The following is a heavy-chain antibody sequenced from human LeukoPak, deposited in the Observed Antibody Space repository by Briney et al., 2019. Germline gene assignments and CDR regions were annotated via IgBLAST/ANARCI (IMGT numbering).Heavy chain of an antibody. CDR1: GFTFSSYG. V-gene: IGHV3-23*01. CDR3: AKAPVTSCRGAFCYPFDY. CDR2: MSSSDDGR. Sequence: SGGSLRHSCAASGFTFSSYGMSWVRQAPGKGLEWVSAMSSSDDGRYYAASVRGRFTISRDTSRSTLYLQMNSLRAEDAAVYYCAKAPVTSCRGAFCYPFDYWGQGTLVTVSS. D-gene: IGHD2-15*01. J-gene: IGHJ4*02.